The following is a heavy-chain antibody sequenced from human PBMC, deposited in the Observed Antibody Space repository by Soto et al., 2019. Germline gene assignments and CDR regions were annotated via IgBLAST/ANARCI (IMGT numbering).Heavy chain of an antibody. J-gene: IGHJ1*01. D-gene: IGHD2-2*01. CDR3: ASGYCSTGICNFQH. V-gene: IGHV3-33*03. CDR2: VWHDGRNT. Sequence: QVQLVESGGGVVQPGRSLRLSCAASGFTFSSYGMHWVRQGPGKGLEWVAVVWHDGRNTFYADSVKGRFTISRDNSKNTVFLQMSTLRAEDTSLYYCASGYCSTGICNFQHWGQGTLVTVSS. CDR1: GFTFSSYG.